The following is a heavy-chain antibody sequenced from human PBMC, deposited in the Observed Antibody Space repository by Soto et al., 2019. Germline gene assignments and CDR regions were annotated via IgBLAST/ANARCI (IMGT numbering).Heavy chain of an antibody. V-gene: IGHV3-7*03. J-gene: IGHJ5*02. Sequence: GGSLRLSCAASGFIFSSYWMSWVRQAPGMGLEWVANIKQDGSEKYYVDSVKGRFTISRDNAKNSLYLQMNSLRAEDTAVYYCAKSGSAEYSSGVQRIRAIRLDWFDPWGQGTLVTVSS. D-gene: IGHD6-19*01. CDR3: AKSGSAEYSSGVQRIRAIRLDWFDP. CDR2: IKQDGSEK. CDR1: GFIFSSYW.